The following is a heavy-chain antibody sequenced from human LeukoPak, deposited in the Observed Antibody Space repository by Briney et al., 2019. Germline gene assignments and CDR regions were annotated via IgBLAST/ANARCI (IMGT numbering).Heavy chain of an antibody. CDR3: AREGPIEGATQLVDY. CDR2: INPNSGGP. J-gene: IGHJ4*02. CDR1: GYTFTDYY. Sequence: ASVTVSCKASGYTFTDYYVHWVRQAPGQGLEWMGWINPNSGGPNYAQKFQGRVTMTRDTSISTAYMELSRLRSDDTAVYYCAREGPIEGATQLVDYWGQGTVDTVFS. D-gene: IGHD1-26*01. V-gene: IGHV1-2*02.